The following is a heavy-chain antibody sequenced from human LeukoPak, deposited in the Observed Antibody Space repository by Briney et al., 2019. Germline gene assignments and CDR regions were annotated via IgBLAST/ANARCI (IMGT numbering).Heavy chain of an antibody. Sequence: PSETLSLTCAVYGGSFSAYYWSWVRQPPGKGLEWIGEINHSGSTNYNPSLKSRVTMSVDTSKNQFSLKLSSVTAADTAVYYCARDGQGYCSSTSCYVHYYYYYGMDVWGQGTTVTVSS. J-gene: IGHJ6*02. D-gene: IGHD2-2*01. CDR3: ARDGQGYCSSTSCYVHYYYYYGMDV. V-gene: IGHV4-34*01. CDR2: INHSGST. CDR1: GGSFSAYY.